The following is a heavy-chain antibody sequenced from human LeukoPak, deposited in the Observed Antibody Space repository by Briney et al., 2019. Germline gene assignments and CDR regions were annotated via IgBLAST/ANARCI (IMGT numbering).Heavy chain of an antibody. CDR3: ARGPHYYYDSSGYYY. V-gene: IGHV1-8*03. CDR1: GYTFTSYD. CDR2: MNPNSGNT. Sequence: PGASVKVSCKASGYTFTSYDINWVRQATGQGLEWMGWMNPNSGNTGYAQKFQGRVTITRNTSISTAYMELSSLRSEDTAVYYCARGPHYYYDSSGYYYWGQGTLVTVSS. J-gene: IGHJ4*02. D-gene: IGHD3-22*01.